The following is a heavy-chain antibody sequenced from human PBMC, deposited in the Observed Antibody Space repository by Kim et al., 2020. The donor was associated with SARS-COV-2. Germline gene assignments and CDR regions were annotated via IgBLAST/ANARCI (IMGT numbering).Heavy chain of an antibody. D-gene: IGHD6-13*01. J-gene: IGHJ6*02. CDR3: ARLAYSSSFWAYYYGMDV. CDR1: GDSISSYY. CDR2: IYYSGST. Sequence: SETLSLTCTVSGDSISSYYWSWIRQPPGKGLEWIGYIYYSGSTNYNHSLKSRVTISVDTSKNQFSLKLSSVTAADTAVYYCARLAYSSSFWAYYYGMDVWGQGTTVTVSS. V-gene: IGHV4-59*08.